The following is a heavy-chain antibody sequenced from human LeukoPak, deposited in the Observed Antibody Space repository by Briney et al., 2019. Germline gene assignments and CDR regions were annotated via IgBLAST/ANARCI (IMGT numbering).Heavy chain of an antibody. CDR2: INPNSGGT. CDR3: ARDRGTMVRGVTGGLWFDP. V-gene: IGHV1-2*02. CDR1: GYTFTGYY. Sequence: ASVKVSCKASGYTFTGYYMHWVRQAPGQGLEWMGWINPNSGGTNYAQKFQGRVTMTRDTSISKAYMELSRLRSDDTAVYYCARDRGTMVRGVTGGLWFDPWGQGTLVTVSS. J-gene: IGHJ5*02. D-gene: IGHD3-10*01.